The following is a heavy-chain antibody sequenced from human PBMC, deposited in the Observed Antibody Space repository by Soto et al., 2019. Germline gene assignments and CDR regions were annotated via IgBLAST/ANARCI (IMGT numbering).Heavy chain of an antibody. CDR1: GFIFSSYA. CDR3: AKTTDGWFSAFEI. CDR2: ISGSGTTA. Sequence: GGSLRLSCAASGFIFSSYAMSWVRQAPGKGLEWVSAISGSGTTAYYADSVKGRFTFSRDNSKKTMYLQMNSLRAEDTAVYYCAKTTDGWFSAFEIWGPGTMVTVSS. D-gene: IGHD6-19*01. J-gene: IGHJ3*02. V-gene: IGHV3-23*01.